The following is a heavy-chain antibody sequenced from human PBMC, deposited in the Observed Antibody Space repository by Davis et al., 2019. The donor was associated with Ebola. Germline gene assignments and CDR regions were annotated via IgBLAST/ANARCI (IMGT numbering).Heavy chain of an antibody. CDR3: AKGTNRMAAAGMGQNN. CDR1: GFTFSSYW. Sequence: GESLKISCAASGFTFSSYWMSWVRQAPGKGLEWVVNIKQDGSEKYYVDSVKGRFTISRDDSKNTVFLQMNSLRVEDTAVYHCAKGTNRMAAAGMGQNNWGQGTQVTVSS. CDR2: IKQDGSEK. V-gene: IGHV3-7*01. D-gene: IGHD6-25*01. J-gene: IGHJ4*01.